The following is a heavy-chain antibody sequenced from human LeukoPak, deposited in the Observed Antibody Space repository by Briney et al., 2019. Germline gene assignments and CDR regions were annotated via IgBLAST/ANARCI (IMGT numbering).Heavy chain of an antibody. CDR3: ARGTLYSGWSYYFDY. V-gene: IGHV4-39*07. CDR1: DGSISSSSYY. Sequence: SETLSLTCTVSDGSISSSSYYWAWIRQPPGKGLEWIGSIHYSGSTYYNPSLQSRVTISIDTSKNQFSLKLRFVTAADTAVYYCARGTLYSGWSYYFDYWGQGSQVTVSS. J-gene: IGHJ4*02. CDR2: IHYSGST. D-gene: IGHD6-19*01.